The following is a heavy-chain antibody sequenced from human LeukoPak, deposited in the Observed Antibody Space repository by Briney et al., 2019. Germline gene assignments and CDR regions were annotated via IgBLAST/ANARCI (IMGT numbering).Heavy chain of an antibody. J-gene: IGHJ4*02. Sequence: SETLSLTCTVSGGSINNYNYYWGWTRQPPGKGLEWIATIYYSGRPYYNPSLLSRVNISVDTSKNHFSLKLSAVTAADTAVYSCARRRRLPFLAWWGQATLLTVSS. V-gene: IGHV4-39*02. CDR3: ARRRRLPFLAW. D-gene: IGHD3-3*01. CDR2: IYYSGRP. CDR1: GGSINNYNYY.